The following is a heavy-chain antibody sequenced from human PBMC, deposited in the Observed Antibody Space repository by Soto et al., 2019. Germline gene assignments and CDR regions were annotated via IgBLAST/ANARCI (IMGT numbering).Heavy chain of an antibody. Sequence: QVTLKESGPVLVKPTETLTLRCTVSGLSITDSEMGVSWIRQPPGQPLEWLAHIDSSGEKSYRTFLKSRLAISKDTSKSHIVLTNMSMDPADTATYYCARRHLAVAVSPWFDPWGQGIPVTVSS. J-gene: IGHJ5*02. CDR2: IDSSGEK. CDR3: ARRHLAVAVSPWFDP. V-gene: IGHV2-26*01. CDR1: GLSITDSEMG. D-gene: IGHD6-19*01.